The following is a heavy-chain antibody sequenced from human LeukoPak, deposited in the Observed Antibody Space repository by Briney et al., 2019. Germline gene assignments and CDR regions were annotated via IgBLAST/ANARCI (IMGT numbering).Heavy chain of an antibody. D-gene: IGHD3-16*01. CDR2: ISSSSSYI. J-gene: IGHJ5*02. CDR3: ARGGGGLNWFDP. V-gene: IGHV3-21*01. Sequence: KPGGSLRLSCAASGFTFSAYTMNWVRQAPGKGLEWVSSISSSSSYIFYADSVKGRFTISRDNAKNSLYLQMSSLSAEDTAVYYCARGGGGLNWFDPWGQGTLVTVSS. CDR1: GFTFSAYT.